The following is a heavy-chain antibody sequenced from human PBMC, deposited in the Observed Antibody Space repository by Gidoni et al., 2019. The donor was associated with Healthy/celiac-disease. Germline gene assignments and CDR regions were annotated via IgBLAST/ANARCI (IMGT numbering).Heavy chain of an antibody. D-gene: IGHD6-19*01. CDR1: GYTFPSYD. J-gene: IGHJ6*02. Sequence: QVQLVQSGAEVKKPGASVKVSCKASGYTFPSYDINWVRQATGQGLAWMGWMNPNSGNTGYAQKFQGRVTMTRNTSISTAYMELSSLRSEDTAVYYCARGVAVPFAYYYGMDVWGQGTTVTVSS. V-gene: IGHV1-8*01. CDR3: ARGVAVPFAYYYGMDV. CDR2: MNPNSGNT.